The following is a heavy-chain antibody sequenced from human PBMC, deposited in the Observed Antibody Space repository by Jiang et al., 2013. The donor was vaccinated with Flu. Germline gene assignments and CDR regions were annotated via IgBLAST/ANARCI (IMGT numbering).Heavy chain of an antibody. CDR3: TRGGRLVNYYYSGMTD. J-gene: IGHJ6*02. D-gene: IGHD6-19*01. CDR1: GYTFTDNY. V-gene: IGHV1-2*02. Sequence: GAEVKKPGASVRFSCKASGYTFTDNYLHWMRQAPGQGLEWMGWINPNSGATEYAQKFQDRVTITRDTSTSTAYMELTGLTSDDRAVYYCTRGGRLVNYYYSGMTDWGQGATVTVSS. CDR2: INPNSGAT.